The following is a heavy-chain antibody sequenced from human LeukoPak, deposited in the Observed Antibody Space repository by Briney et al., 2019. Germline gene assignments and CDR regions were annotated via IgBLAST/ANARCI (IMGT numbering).Heavy chain of an antibody. Sequence: GGSLRLSCAASGFTVGGNYMSWVRQAPGKGLEWVALIYSGGDAYYPDSVKGRFTISRDDSKNTLYLQMSSLRPEDTAMYYCARDLHYWVAMDVWGQGTTVTVS. V-gene: IGHV3-53*01. CDR3: ARDLHYWVAMDV. CDR2: IYSGGDA. J-gene: IGHJ6*02. CDR1: GFTVGGNY. D-gene: IGHD2-8*02.